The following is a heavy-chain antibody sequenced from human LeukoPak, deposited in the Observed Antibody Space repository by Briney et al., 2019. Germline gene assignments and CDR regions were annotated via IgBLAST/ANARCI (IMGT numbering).Heavy chain of an antibody. CDR2: ISGSGGST. CDR1: GFTFSSYA. Sequence: PGGSLRLSCAASGFTFSSYAMSWVRQAPGKGLEWVSAISGSGGSTYYADPVKGRFTISRDNSKNTLYLQMNSLRAEDTAVYYCAKVSMKEGIFDYWGQGTLVTVSS. J-gene: IGHJ4*02. D-gene: IGHD2/OR15-2a*01. V-gene: IGHV3-23*01. CDR3: AKVSMKEGIFDY.